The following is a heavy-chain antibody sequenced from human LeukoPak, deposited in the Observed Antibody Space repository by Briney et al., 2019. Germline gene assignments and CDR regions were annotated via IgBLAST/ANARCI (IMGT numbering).Heavy chain of an antibody. CDR2: INSDGSST. D-gene: IGHD3-22*01. CDR3: ARGTYDSSGYPYCFDY. J-gene: IGHJ4*02. V-gene: IGHV3-74*01. Sequence: GGSLRLSCAASGFTFSSYWMHWVRQAPGKGLVWVSRINSDGSSTSYADSVKGRFTISRDNAKNTLYLQMNSLRAEDTAVYYCARGTYDSSGYPYCFDYWGQGTLVTVSS. CDR1: GFTFSSYW.